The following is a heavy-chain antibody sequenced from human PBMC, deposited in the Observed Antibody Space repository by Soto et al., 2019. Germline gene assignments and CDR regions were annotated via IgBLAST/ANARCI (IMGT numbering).Heavy chain of an antibody. V-gene: IGHV3-23*01. J-gene: IGHJ6*03. CDR3: ASVPAAMPYYYYYMDV. D-gene: IGHD2-2*01. Sequence: GGSLRLSCAASGFTFSSYAMSWVRQAPGKGLEWVSAISCSGSNTYYADSVKGRFTISRDNSKNTLYLKMNSLRAEDTAVYYCASVPAAMPYYYYYMDVWGKGTTVTVSS. CDR2: ISCSGSNT. CDR1: GFTFSSYA.